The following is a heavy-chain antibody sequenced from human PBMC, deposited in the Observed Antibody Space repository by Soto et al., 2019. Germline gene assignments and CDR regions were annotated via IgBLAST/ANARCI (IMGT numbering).Heavy chain of an antibody. Sequence: PSVTMSLTWPVAGGSLSSYCLSWIRQSPGKGLESIGYVCCSGSTNYNPSLESRVAISLDTSKNQFSLRLTSVTAADTAVYFCARVRTEYAGLDYWGQGTLVTVSS. CDR3: ARVRTEYAGLDY. D-gene: IGHD2-2*01. CDR2: VCCSGST. CDR1: GGSLSSYC. V-gene: IGHV4-59*12. J-gene: IGHJ4*02.